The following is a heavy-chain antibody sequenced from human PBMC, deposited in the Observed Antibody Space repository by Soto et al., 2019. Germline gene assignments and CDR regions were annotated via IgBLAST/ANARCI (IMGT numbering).Heavy chain of an antibody. D-gene: IGHD2-2*01. CDR3: AKLSCTSSTCYFPGWFDP. Sequence: PSETLSLTCTVSGDSISGGASFWSWIRQPPGKGLEWIANVYYSGSSYYNPSLKSRLTISADTTKNQFSLQLKSMTAADTAVYYCAKLSCTSSTCYFPGWFDPWGQRTLVTVSS. CDR2: VYYSGSS. J-gene: IGHJ5*02. V-gene: IGHV4-31*03. CDR1: GDSISGGASF.